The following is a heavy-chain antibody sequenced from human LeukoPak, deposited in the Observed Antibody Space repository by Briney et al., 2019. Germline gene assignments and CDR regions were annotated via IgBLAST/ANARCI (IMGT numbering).Heavy chain of an antibody. CDR3: ARDWPTTVTTAGMDV. CDR1: GFTFDDYA. D-gene: IGHD4-17*01. V-gene: IGHV3-9*01. CDR2: ISWNSGSI. J-gene: IGHJ6*02. Sequence: GGSLRLSCAASGFTFDDYAMHWVRQAPGKGLEWVSGISWNSGSIGYADSVKGRFTISRDNAKNSLYLQMNSLRAEDTAVYYCARDWPTTVTTAGMDVWGQGTTVTVSS.